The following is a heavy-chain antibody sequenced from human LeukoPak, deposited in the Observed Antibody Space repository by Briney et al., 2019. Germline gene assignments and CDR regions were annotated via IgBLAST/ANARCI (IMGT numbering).Heavy chain of an antibody. D-gene: IGHD3-22*01. CDR3: ARRLIVVGLWYFDL. CDR2: INHSGST. J-gene: IGHJ2*01. Sequence: SETLSLTCAVYGGSFSGYYWSWIRQPPGKGLEWIGEINHSGSTNYNPSLKSRVTMSVDTSKNQFSLKLSSVTAADTAVYYCARRLIVVGLWYFDLWGRGTLVTVSS. CDR1: GGSFSGYY. V-gene: IGHV4-34*01.